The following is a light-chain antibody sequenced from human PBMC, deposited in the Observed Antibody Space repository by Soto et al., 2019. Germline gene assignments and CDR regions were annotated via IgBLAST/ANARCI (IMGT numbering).Light chain of an antibody. CDR3: QQSYSTPWT. Sequence: EIVMTQSPATLSVSPGERATLSCRASQAVSSNLAWYQQKPGQAPRLLIYAASTRAAGIPDRFSGSGSGTGFTLTITSLQSEDFAIYFCQQSYSTPWTFGQGTRV. CDR1: QAVSSN. V-gene: IGKV3-15*01. CDR2: AAS. J-gene: IGKJ1*01.